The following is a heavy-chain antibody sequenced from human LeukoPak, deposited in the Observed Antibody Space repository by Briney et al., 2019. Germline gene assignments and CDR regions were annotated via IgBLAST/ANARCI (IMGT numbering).Heavy chain of an antibody. CDR2: IDSSSSYI. D-gene: IGHD3-10*01. Sequence: KSGGSLRLSCAASGFSFSAYSMNWVRQAPGKGLEWVSSIDSSSSYIFYADSVKDRFSISRDNAKNSLYLQMNSLRAEDTALYYCAREDKTTGGSDIWGQGTMVTVSS. CDR3: AREDKTTGGSDI. J-gene: IGHJ3*02. V-gene: IGHV3-21*01. CDR1: GFSFSAYS.